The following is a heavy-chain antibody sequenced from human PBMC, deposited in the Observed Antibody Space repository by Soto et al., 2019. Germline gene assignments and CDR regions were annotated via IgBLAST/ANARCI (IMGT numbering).Heavy chain of an antibody. Sequence: GASVKVSCKVSGYTLTELSMHWVRQAPGKGLEWMGGFDPEDGETIYAQKFQGRVTMTEDTSTDTAYMELSSLRSEDTAVYYCATGITMVRGGRTGFDYWGQGTLVTVSS. CDR2: FDPEDGET. V-gene: IGHV1-24*01. CDR1: GYTLTELS. CDR3: ATGITMVRGGRTGFDY. D-gene: IGHD3-10*01. J-gene: IGHJ4*02.